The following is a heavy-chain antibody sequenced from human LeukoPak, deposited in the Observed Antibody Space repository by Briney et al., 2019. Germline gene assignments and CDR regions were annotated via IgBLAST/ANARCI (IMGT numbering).Heavy chain of an antibody. CDR2: ISGRGATT. D-gene: IGHD1-20*01. J-gene: IGHJ4*02. Sequence: PGGSLRLSCAASGFTLSNYAMNWVRQAPGKGLEWVSAISGRGATTYYADSVKGRFTISRDNSANTLYLQMSSLRGEDTAVYYCARGTNWNYFDHWGQGTPVTVSS. CDR1: GFTLSNYA. V-gene: IGHV3-23*01. CDR3: ARGTNWNYFDH.